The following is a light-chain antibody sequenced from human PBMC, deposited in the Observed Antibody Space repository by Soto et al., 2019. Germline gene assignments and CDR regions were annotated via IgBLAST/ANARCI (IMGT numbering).Light chain of an antibody. CDR2: DAS. V-gene: IGKV3-11*01. CDR1: QSVSRY. Sequence: EIVLTQSPATLSLSPGERATLSCRASQSVSRYLAWYQQKPGQAPRLLIYDASNRATGIPARFSGSGSGTDFTLTISSLEPEDSAVYYCQQRSNWPSFGPGTKLDIK. CDR3: QQRSNWPS. J-gene: IGKJ3*01.